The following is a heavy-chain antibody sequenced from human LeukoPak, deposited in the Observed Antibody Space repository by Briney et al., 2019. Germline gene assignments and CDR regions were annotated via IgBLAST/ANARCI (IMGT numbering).Heavy chain of an antibody. J-gene: IGHJ4*02. V-gene: IGHV4-34*01. CDR1: GGSFSGYH. CDR3: ARRQWLVPKGFDY. D-gene: IGHD6-19*01. CDR2: INHSGST. Sequence: PSETLSLTCAVYGGSFSGYHWSWIRQPPGKGLEWIGEINHSGSTNYNPSLKSRVTISVDTSKNQFSLKLSSVTAADTAVYYCARRQWLVPKGFDYWGQGTLVTVSS.